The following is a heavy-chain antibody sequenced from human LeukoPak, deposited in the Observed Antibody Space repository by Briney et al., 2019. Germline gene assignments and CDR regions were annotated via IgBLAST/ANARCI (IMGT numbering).Heavy chain of an antibody. Sequence: GGSLRLSCPASGFTSSDYTMNWVRQAPGKGLEWVSGISVSDDSTYYADSVKGRFTMSRDNSNNMLYLQMNSLRAEDTAIYYCAKDRFCSSTNCPYDQWGQGALVTVSS. CDR1: GFTSSDYT. J-gene: IGHJ5*02. CDR3: AKDRFCSSTNCPYDQ. D-gene: IGHD2-2*01. CDR2: ISVSDDST. V-gene: IGHV3-23*01.